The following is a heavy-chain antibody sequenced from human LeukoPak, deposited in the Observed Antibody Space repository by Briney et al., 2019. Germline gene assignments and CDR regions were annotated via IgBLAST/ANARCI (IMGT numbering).Heavy chain of an antibody. CDR1: GGSISSYY. V-gene: IGHV4-59*01. J-gene: IGHJ4*02. Sequence: SETLSLTCTVSGGSISSYYWSWIRQPPGKGLEWIGYIYYSGSANYNPSLKSRVTISVDTSKNQFSLKLSSVTAADTAVYYCAALGYSYGFDYWGQGTLVTVSS. CDR2: IYYSGSA. CDR3: AALGYSYGFDY. D-gene: IGHD5-18*01.